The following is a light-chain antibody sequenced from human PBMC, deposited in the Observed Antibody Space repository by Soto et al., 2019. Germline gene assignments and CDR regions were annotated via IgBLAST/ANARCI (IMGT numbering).Light chain of an antibody. CDR3: QQYGSSPPIT. CDR2: GAS. CDR1: QSVSSSY. Sequence: TQSPCTLSSSPGERATLSCRAGQSVSSSYLAWYQQKPGQAPRLLIYGASSRATGIPDRFSGSGSGTDFTLTISRLEPEDFAVYYCQQYGSSPPITFGQGTRLEIK. J-gene: IGKJ5*01. V-gene: IGKV3-20*01.